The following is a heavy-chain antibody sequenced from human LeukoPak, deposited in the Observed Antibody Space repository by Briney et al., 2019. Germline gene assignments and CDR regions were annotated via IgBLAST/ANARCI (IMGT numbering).Heavy chain of an antibody. D-gene: IGHD3-9*01. CDR2: ISSSSSYI. CDR3: GGDWFLSVDY. Sequence: GGSLRLSCAASGFTFSSYSMNWVRQAPGKGLEWVSSISSSSSYIYYADSVKGRFTISRENAKNSLYLQMNSLKTEDTAVYYCGGDWFLSVDYWGQGTLVTVSS. J-gene: IGHJ4*02. V-gene: IGHV3-21*03. CDR1: GFTFSSYS.